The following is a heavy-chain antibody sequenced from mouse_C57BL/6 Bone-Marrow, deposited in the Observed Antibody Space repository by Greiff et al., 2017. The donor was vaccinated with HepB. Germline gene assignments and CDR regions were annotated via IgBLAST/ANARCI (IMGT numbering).Heavy chain of an antibody. Sequence: DVKLVESGGGLVKPGGSLKLSCAASGFTFSSYAMSWVRQTPEKRLEWVATISDGGSYTYYPDNVKGRFTISRDNAKNNLYLQMSHLKSEDTAMYYCARDGVLRYGYYAMDYWGQGTSVTVSS. D-gene: IGHD1-1*01. CDR1: GFTFSSYA. CDR3: ARDGVLRYGYYAMDY. J-gene: IGHJ4*01. CDR2: ISDGGSYT. V-gene: IGHV5-4*01.